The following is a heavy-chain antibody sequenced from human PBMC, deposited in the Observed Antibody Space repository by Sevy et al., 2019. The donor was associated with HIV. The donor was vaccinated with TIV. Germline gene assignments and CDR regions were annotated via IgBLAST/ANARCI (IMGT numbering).Heavy chain of an antibody. CDR2: ISSSGSTI. CDR3: ARTYSSGYDAFDI. Sequence: GSLRLSCAASGFTFSDYYMSWIRQAPGKGLEWVSYISSSGSTIYYADSVKGRFTISRDNAKNSLYLQMNSLRAEDTAVYYCARTYSSGYDAFDIWGQGTMVTVSS. J-gene: IGHJ3*02. CDR1: GFTFSDYY. V-gene: IGHV3-11*01. D-gene: IGHD6-19*01.